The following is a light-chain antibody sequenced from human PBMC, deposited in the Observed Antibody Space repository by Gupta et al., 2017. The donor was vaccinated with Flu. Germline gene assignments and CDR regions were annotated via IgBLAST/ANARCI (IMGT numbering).Light chain of an antibody. CDR3: CSYAGSSTSYV. CDR1: SSDVGSYNL. V-gene: IGLV2-23*01. Sequence: QSALPQPVSVSVSPGQSITISCTGTSSDVGSYNLVSWYQQHPGKAPKLMIYEGSKRPSGVSNRFSGSKSGNTASLTISGLQAEDEADYYCCSYAGSSTSYVFGTGTKVTVL. J-gene: IGLJ1*01. CDR2: EGS.